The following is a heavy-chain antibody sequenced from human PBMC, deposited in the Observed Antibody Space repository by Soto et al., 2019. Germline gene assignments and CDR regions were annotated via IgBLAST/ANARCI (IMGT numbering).Heavy chain of an antibody. D-gene: IGHD3-16*02. V-gene: IGHV3-23*01. J-gene: IGHJ3*02. CDR2: ISGSGGST. CDR1: GFTFRSYA. CDR3: ASVRLGELSFLRRAPYAFDI. Sequence: GGALRLSCAASGFTFRSYAISWVRPAPGQGLEKDSAISGSGGSTYYADYVKSRFNISRDNSKNTLYLQMNSLRAEDTAVYYCASVRLGELSFLRRAPYAFDIWGQGTMVTVSS.